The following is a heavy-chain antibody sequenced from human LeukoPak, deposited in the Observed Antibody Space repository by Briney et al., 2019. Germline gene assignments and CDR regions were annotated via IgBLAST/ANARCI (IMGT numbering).Heavy chain of an antibody. CDR1: GFTFNSYR. Sequence: GGSLRLSCAASGFTFNSYRMTWVRQAPGRGLEWLANIKQDGSEQYYVDSVKGRFTISRDNAKNSLYLQMNSLRAGDTAVYYCARVGKSGSYPFDYWGQGSLVTVSS. J-gene: IGHJ4*02. D-gene: IGHD1-26*01. CDR2: IKQDGSEQ. CDR3: ARVGKSGSYPFDY. V-gene: IGHV3-7*05.